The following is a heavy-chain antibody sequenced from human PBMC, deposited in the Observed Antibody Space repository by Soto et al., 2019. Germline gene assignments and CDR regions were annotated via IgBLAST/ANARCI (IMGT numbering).Heavy chain of an antibody. D-gene: IGHD6-6*01. CDR2: INPNSGGT. V-gene: IGHV1-2*02. CDR3: ARDSNNTSSVCHY. Sequence: QVQLVQSGAEVKKPGASVKVSCKASGYTFTGHYVHWVRQAPGQGLEWMGWINPNSGGTNYAQRFQSRVTMTRDTSISTAYMELSRLTSDDTAVYYCARDSNNTSSVCHYWGQGTLVTVSS. CDR1: GYTFTGHY. J-gene: IGHJ4*02.